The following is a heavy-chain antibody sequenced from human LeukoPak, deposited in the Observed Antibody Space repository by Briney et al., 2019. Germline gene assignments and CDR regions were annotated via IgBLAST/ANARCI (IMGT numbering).Heavy chain of an antibody. D-gene: IGHD3-22*01. V-gene: IGHV4-39*01. CDR2: IDDSGST. CDR3: ATHYYDSSGYCNAFDI. CDR1: GGSISSSSYY. J-gene: IGHJ3*02. Sequence: PSETLSLTCTVSGGSISSSSYYWGWIRQPPGKGLEWIGSIDDSGSTSYNPSLKSRVTISVDTSKNQFSLKLSSVTAADAAVYSCATHYYDSSGYCNAFDIWGQGTMATVSS.